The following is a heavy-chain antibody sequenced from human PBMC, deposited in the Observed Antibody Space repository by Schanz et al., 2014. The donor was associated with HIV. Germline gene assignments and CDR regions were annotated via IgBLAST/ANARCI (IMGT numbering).Heavy chain of an antibody. V-gene: IGHV3-30*18. J-gene: IGHJ6*02. D-gene: IGHD2-8*01. CDR1: GFTFSSYG. CDR2: ISYDGSNK. Sequence: VELLESGGGSVQPGRSLRLSCAASGFTFSSYGMHWVRQAPGKGLEWVAVISYDGSNKYYADSVKGRFTISRDISKNTLYLQMNSLRAEDTAVYYCANSGYCTSGVCYTRGYDTDVWGQGTTVTVSS. CDR3: ANSGYCTSGVCYTRGYDTDV.